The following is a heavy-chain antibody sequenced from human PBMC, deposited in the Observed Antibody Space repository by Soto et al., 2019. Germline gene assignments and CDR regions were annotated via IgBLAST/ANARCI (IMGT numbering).Heavy chain of an antibody. V-gene: IGHV1-18*01. D-gene: IGHD7-27*01. CDR1: GYTFTSYG. Sequence: QVQLVQSGAEVKKPGASVKVSCKASGYTFTSYGISWVRQAPGQGLEWMGWIRVHNGNTKYAQKLQGRVTMTTDTTTSTAYMEVRSLRSDDTAVYYCARDLNLGLGDYWGQGTLVTVSS. J-gene: IGHJ4*02. CDR3: ARDLNLGLGDY. CDR2: IRVHNGNT.